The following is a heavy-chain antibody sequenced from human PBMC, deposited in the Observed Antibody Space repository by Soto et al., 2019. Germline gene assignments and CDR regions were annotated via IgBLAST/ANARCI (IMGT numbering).Heavy chain of an antibody. D-gene: IGHD1-7*01. CDR2: INTDNGNT. CDR1: GYTFTSYS. CDR3: AKDSLKYNWNYGPFDY. J-gene: IGHJ4*02. Sequence: ASVKVSCKASGYTFTSYSMFWVRQAPGQRPEWVGWINTDNGNTRYSERFQGRVTITRDTSANMVYLLLSSLNSEDTALYFCAKDSLKYNWNYGPFDYWGQGTLVTVSS. V-gene: IGHV1-3*04.